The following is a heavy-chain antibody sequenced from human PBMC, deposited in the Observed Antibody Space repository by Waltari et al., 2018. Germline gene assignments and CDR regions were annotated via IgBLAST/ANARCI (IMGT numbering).Heavy chain of an antibody. CDR1: SGSISIPNSF. V-gene: IGHV4-30-4*01. D-gene: IGHD1-1*01. J-gene: IGHJ4*02. CDR3: ARTTFVRYFDY. Sequence: QVQLQESGPGLVKPSQTLTLTCTVTSGSISIPNSFWSWIRQAPGKGLEWIGSVSYRGITYYNPSLESRVTMSVDTSKNQFSLNLNSVTAADAAIYYCARTTFVRYFDYWGQGTLVTVSS. CDR2: VSYRGIT.